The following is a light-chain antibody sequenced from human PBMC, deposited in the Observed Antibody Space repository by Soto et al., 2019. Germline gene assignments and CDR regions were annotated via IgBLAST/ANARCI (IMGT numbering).Light chain of an antibody. CDR1: QSVSSY. CDR2: DAS. Sequence: EIVLTQSPATLSLSPGERATLSCRASQSVSSYLAWYQQKPGQAPRLLIYDASSRATGIPARFSGSGSGTDFTLTISSLEPEDFAIYYCQQRSNWPLTFGGGTKVVIK. CDR3: QQRSNWPLT. J-gene: IGKJ4*01. V-gene: IGKV3-11*01.